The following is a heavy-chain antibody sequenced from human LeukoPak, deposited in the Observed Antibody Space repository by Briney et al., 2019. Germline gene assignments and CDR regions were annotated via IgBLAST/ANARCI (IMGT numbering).Heavy chain of an antibody. CDR3: AKQLGYCSDGSCYFPY. Sequence: GGSVRLSCAASVFSFISSPMSWVRHAPWKGLEWVLAISTNGGYTYYADSVQGRFTISRDNSKSTLCLQMNSLRAEDTAVYYCAKQLGYCSDGSCYFPYWGQGTLVTVSS. D-gene: IGHD2-15*01. J-gene: IGHJ4*02. CDR2: ISTNGGYT. CDR1: VFSFISSP. V-gene: IGHV3-23*01.